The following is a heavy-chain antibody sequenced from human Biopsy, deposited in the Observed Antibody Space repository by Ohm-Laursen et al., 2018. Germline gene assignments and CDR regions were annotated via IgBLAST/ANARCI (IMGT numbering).Heavy chain of an antibody. CDR3: ARGRRTSGWPYFDN. CDR2: IYSGGNT. V-gene: IGHV4-61*01. Sequence: GTLSLTCPVSGDSISSGPENWSWIRQSPGQGLEYIGFIYSGGNTNYSPSLKNRVTMSVDTSKNQFYLKLYSVTAADTAVYYCARGRRTSGWPYFDNWGQGALVIVSP. D-gene: IGHD6-19*01. CDR1: GDSISSGPEN. J-gene: IGHJ4*02.